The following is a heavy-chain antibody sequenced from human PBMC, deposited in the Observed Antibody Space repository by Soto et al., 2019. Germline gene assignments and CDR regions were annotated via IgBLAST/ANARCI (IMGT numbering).Heavy chain of an antibody. CDR1: GFTFSDYY. CDR3: ARDPDYGSGSYLDY. D-gene: IGHD3-10*01. J-gene: IGHJ4*02. V-gene: IGHV3-11*01. Sequence: PGGSMRLSCAASGFTFSDYYMSWIRQAPGKGLEWVSYISSSGSTIYYADSVKGRFTISRDNAKNSLYLQMNSLRAEDTAVYYCARDPDYGSGSYLDYWGQGTLVTVSS. CDR2: ISSSGSTI.